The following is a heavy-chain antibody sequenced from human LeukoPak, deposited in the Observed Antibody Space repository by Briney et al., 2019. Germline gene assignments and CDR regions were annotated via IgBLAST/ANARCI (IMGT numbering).Heavy chain of an antibody. CDR3: ATDRGYYDTIRYTYNWFDP. D-gene: IGHD3-22*01. CDR2: IHHNWNT. J-gene: IGHJ5*02. V-gene: IGHV4-39*07. CDR1: GDSISTSSYY. Sequence: SETLSLTCLVSGDSISTSSYYWGWIRQPPGKGLEWIASIHHNWNTYYNPSLKSRVIVSLDKSKNQFSLILRSVTAADTAVYYCATDRGYYDTIRYTYNWFDPWGQGTLVTVSS.